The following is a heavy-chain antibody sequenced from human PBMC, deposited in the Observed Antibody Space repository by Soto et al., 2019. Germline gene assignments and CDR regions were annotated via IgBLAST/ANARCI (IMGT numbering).Heavy chain of an antibody. Sequence: GASVKVSCKASGYTFKSYQIYWVRQAPGQRLEWIGWINAGNGHTKYSQKFQDRVTITRDTSANTAYMELSRLRSEDTAVYYCARELQGLYYFDYWGQGALVTVS. CDR2: INAGNGHT. CDR1: GYTFKSYQ. CDR3: ARELQGLYYFDY. V-gene: IGHV1-3*01. J-gene: IGHJ4*02. D-gene: IGHD4-4*01.